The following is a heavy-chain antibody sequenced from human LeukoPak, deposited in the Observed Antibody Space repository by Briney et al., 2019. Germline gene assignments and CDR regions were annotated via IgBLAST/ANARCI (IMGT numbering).Heavy chain of an antibody. CDR2: IGTASDT. V-gene: IGHV3-13*01. D-gene: IGHD1-1*01. CDR1: GFTFSSFD. CDR3: ARGPPRGKYYYVDV. J-gene: IGHJ6*03. Sequence: QPGGSLRLSCAASGFTFSSFDMHWVRQPTGQGLEWVSTIGTASDTYYPGSVEGRFTLSRDNAKNSLYLQMNSLTAGDTAVYYCARGPPRGKYYYVDVWGKGTTVTVSS.